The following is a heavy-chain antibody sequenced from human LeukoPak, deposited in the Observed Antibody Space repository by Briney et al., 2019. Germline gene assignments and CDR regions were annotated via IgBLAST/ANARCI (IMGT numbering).Heavy chain of an antibody. CDR3: ARASITIFGVVANYYYYYGMDV. Sequence: PSETLSLTCAVYGGSFSGYYWSWIRRPPGKGLEWIGEINHSGSTNYNPSLKSRVTISVDTSKNQFSLKLSSVTAADTAVYYCARASITIFGVVANYYYYYGMDVWGQGTTVTVSS. CDR1: GGSFSGYY. CDR2: INHSGST. V-gene: IGHV4-34*01. J-gene: IGHJ6*02. D-gene: IGHD3-3*01.